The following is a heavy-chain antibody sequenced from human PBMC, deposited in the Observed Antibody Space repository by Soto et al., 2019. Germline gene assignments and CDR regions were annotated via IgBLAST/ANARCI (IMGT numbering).Heavy chain of an antibody. CDR2: ITSSSDTI. V-gene: IGHV3-48*02. CDR3: ARVVVVIPPGYYYAMDV. Sequence: GGSLRLSCAASEFTFSSYGIHWVRQAPGRGLEWVAHITSSSDTIYYSDSVKGRFTISRDNGKNSLFLQMNSLRDEDTAVYYCARVVVVIPPGYYYAMDVWGQGTTVTVSS. J-gene: IGHJ6*02. D-gene: IGHD3-22*01. CDR1: EFTFSSYG.